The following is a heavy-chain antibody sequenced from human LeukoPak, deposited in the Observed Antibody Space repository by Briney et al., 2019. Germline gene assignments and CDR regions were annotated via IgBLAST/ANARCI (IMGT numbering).Heavy chain of an antibody. J-gene: IGHJ4*02. CDR3: ARGDRDPYFDY. D-gene: IGHD5-24*01. CDR2: IDYSGST. Sequence: SETLSLTCTVSGGSISSGGYYWSWIRQHPGKGLEWIGYIDYSGSTHYNPSLKSRVTILVDTSKNQFSLKLSSVTAADTAVYYCARGDRDPYFDYWGQGSLVTVSS. CDR1: GGSISSGGYY. V-gene: IGHV4-31*03.